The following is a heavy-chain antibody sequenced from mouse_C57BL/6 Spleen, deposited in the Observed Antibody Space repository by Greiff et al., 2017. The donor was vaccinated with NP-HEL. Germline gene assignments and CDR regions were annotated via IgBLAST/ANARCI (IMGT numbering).Heavy chain of an antibody. J-gene: IGHJ4*01. D-gene: IGHD2-4*01. V-gene: IGHV2-3*01. Sequence: LISRLSISKDNSKSQVFLKLNSLQTDDTATYYCATYDYLGYYYAMDYWGQGTSVTVSS. CDR3: ATYDYLGYYYAMDY.